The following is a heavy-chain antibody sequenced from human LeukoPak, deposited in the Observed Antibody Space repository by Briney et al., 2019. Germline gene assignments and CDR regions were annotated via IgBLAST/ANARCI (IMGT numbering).Heavy chain of an antibody. CDR3: ARDRYCSSTSCYAGYYYMDV. Sequence: PSETLSLTCTVSGGSIRSSSYYWGWIRQPPGKGLEWIGNFYYSGSTYYNPSLKSRVTISVDTSKNQFSLKLSSVTAADTAVYYCARDRYCSSTSCYAGYYYMDVWGKGTTVTVSS. V-gene: IGHV4-39*07. J-gene: IGHJ6*03. CDR2: FYYSGST. D-gene: IGHD2-2*01. CDR1: GGSIRSSSYY.